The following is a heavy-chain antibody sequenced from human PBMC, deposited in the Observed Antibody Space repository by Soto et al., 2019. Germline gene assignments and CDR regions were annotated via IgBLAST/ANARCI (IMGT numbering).Heavy chain of an antibody. J-gene: IGHJ6*02. V-gene: IGHV1-69*12. CDR1: GGTFSSYA. Sequence: QVQLVQSGAEVKKPGSSVKVSCKASGGTFSSYAISWVRQAPGQGLEWMGGIIPIFGTANYAQKFQGRVTITAAESPSTAYMELSRLRAEDTAVYYCARGPETRPSSYGMDVWGQGTTVTVSS. CDR2: IIPIFGTA. CDR3: ARGPETRPSSYGMDV. D-gene: IGHD1-26*01.